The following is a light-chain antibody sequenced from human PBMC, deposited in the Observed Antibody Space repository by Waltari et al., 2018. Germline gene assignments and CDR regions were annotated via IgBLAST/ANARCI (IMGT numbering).Light chain of an antibody. CDR1: QSVSTY. CDR3: QQRSSGPPVT. V-gene: IGKV3-11*01. J-gene: IGKJ5*01. CDR2: NAS. Sequence: EVVLTQSPPTLSLSPGERATLSCRASQSVSTYLAWYQPKPGQPPRRLIFNASYRATGVPTRFSGSWSGTDFTLTISSLEPEDFAVYYCQQRSSGPPVTFGQGTRVEI.